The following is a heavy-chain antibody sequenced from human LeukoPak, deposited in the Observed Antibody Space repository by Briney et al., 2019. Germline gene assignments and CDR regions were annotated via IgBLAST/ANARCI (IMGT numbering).Heavy chain of an antibody. CDR3: ARGGYDILTGYYTDFDY. CDR2: IYVDGRTT. J-gene: IGHJ4*02. D-gene: IGHD3-9*01. V-gene: IGHV3-74*01. CDR1: GFTFSNYW. Sequence: GGSLRLSCVASGFTFSNYWMHWVRQPPGKGLVWVSRIYVDGRTTNYADSVKGRFTISRDNAKNSLYLQMNSLRAEDTALYYCARGGYDILTGYYTDFDYWGQGTLVTVSS.